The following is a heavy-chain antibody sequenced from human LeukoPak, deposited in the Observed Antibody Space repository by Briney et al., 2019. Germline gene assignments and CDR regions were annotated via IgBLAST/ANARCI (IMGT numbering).Heavy chain of an antibody. Sequence: SETLSLTCTVSGGSISHYYWSWIRQPPGKGLEWIGYIYYSGSTNYNPSLKSRVTISVDTSKNQFSLKLSSVTAADTAVYYCARLGSGLDYWGQGTLVPVSS. CDR3: ARLGSGLDY. V-gene: IGHV4-59*01. D-gene: IGHD2-8*02. CDR1: GGSISHYY. CDR2: IYYSGST. J-gene: IGHJ4*02.